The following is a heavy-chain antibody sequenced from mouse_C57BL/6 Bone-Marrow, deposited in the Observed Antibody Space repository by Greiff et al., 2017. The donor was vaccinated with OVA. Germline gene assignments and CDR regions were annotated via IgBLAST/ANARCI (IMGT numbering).Heavy chain of an antibody. CDR1: GYTFTSYW. D-gene: IGHD4-1*01. CDR2: IYPSDSET. J-gene: IGHJ4*01. CDR3: ARERDWAYAMDY. Sequence: QVQLQQPGAELVRPGSSVKLSCKASGYTFTSYWMDWVTQRPGQGLEWIGNIYPSDSETHYNQKFKDKATLTVDKSSSTAYMQLSSLTSEDSAVDCCARERDWAYAMDYWGQGTSVTVSS. V-gene: IGHV1-61*01.